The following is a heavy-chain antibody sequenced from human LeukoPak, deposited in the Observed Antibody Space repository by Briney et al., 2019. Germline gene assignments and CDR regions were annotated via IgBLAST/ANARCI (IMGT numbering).Heavy chain of an antibody. Sequence: ASVKVSCKASGYTFTSYGISWVRQAPGQGLEWMGRISAYNGNTNYAQKLQGRVTMTTDTSTSTAYMELRSLRSDDTAVYYCASGYCSSTSCYIFDYWGQGTLVTVSS. CDR1: GYTFTSYG. CDR3: ASGYCSSTSCYIFDY. D-gene: IGHD2-2*02. J-gene: IGHJ4*02. CDR2: ISAYNGNT. V-gene: IGHV1-18*01.